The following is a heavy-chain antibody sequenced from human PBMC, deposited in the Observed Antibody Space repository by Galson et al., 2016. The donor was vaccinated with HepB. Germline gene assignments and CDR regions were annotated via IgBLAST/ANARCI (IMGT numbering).Heavy chain of an antibody. CDR2: IFHSGRV. CDR3: ARQYRGGPSDF. CDR1: GGSISSSDW. J-gene: IGHJ4*02. Sequence: ETLSLTCAVSGGSISSSDWWTWVRQPPGQGLEWIGQIFHSGRVHYNPSLASRVTILVDTSNNQFSLRLTSVTAADTALYYCARQYRGGPSDFWGQGTLVTVSS. D-gene: IGHD5-12*01. V-gene: IGHV4-4*02.